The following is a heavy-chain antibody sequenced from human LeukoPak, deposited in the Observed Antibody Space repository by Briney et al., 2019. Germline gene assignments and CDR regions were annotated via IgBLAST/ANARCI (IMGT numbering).Heavy chain of an antibody. Sequence: GGSLRLSCAASGFTFSSYGMHWVRQAPGKGLEWVAFIRYDGNKKYYADSVKGRFTISRDNSKNTLYLQMNSLRAEDTAVYYSSPAIIGYWGQGTLVTVSS. D-gene: IGHD2-21*02. V-gene: IGHV3-30*02. J-gene: IGHJ4*02. CDR3: SPAIIGY. CDR2: IRYDGNKK. CDR1: GFTFSSYG.